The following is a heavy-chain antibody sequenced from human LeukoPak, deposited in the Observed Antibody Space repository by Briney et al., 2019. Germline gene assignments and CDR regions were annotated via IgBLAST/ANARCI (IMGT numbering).Heavy chain of an antibody. J-gene: IGHJ3*02. CDR1: GFTFSSYA. CDR2: ISGSGGST. D-gene: IGHD2-2*01. Sequence: PGGSLRLSCAASGFTFSSYAMSWVPQAPGKGLEWVSAISGSGGSTYYADSVKGRFTISRGNAKNSVYLQMNSLRAEDTAVYYCARDIKGQYQDAFDIWGQGTMVTVSS. V-gene: IGHV3-23*01. CDR3: ARDIKGQYQDAFDI.